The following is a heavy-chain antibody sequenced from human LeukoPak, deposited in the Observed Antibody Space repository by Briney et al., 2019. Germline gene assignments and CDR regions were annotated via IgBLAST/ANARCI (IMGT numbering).Heavy chain of an antibody. Sequence: PGGSLRLSCAASGFTFSSYTMNWVRQGPGKGLEWVSSISSGGSYIYYIDSVKGRFTISRDNAKNSLYLQMNSLRAEDTAVYYCARDLCNGGSCYSGFGYWGQGTLVTVSS. V-gene: IGHV3-21*01. J-gene: IGHJ4*02. CDR1: GFTFSSYT. CDR2: ISSGGSYI. CDR3: ARDLCNGGSCYSGFGY. D-gene: IGHD2-15*01.